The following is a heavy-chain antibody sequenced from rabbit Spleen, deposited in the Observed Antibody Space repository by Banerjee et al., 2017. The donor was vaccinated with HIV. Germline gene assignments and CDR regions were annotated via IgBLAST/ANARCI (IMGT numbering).Heavy chain of an antibody. D-gene: IGHD2-1*01. CDR2: IYAGDGST. CDR1: GFSFSSSYY. J-gene: IGHJ4*01. Sequence: QEQLVESGGGLVKPEGSLTLTCKASGFSFSSSYYICWVRQAPGKGLQWIACIYAGDGSTVYASWAKGRFTISKTSSTTVTLQMTSLTAADTATYFCARGSATMTMVITGYYFNLWGQGTLVTVS. V-gene: IGHV1S45*01. CDR3: ARGSATMTMVITGYYFNL.